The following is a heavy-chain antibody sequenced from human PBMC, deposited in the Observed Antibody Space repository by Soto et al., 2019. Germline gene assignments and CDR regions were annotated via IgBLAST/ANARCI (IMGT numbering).Heavy chain of an antibody. CDR1: GFTFSNFD. Sequence: PGGSLRLSCAASGFTFSNFDMSWVRQAPGKGLQWVSVISGSGSSTHYADSVKGRFTVSRDNSKNTLYLQMTSLRAEDMAVYYCAKDGESGSSSYAFDYWGQGTLVTVSS. CDR3: AKDGESGSSSYAFDY. CDR2: ISGSGSST. V-gene: IGHV3-23*01. J-gene: IGHJ4*02. D-gene: IGHD6-6*01.